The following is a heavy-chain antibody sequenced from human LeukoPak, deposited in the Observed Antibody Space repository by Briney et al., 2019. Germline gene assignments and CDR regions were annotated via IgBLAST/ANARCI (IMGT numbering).Heavy chain of an antibody. CDR3: AREDSSGWEKFDP. CDR2: INHSGST. D-gene: IGHD6-19*01. Sequence: SETLSLTCAVYGGSFSGYYWSWIRQPPGKVLEWIGEINHSGSTNYNPSLKSRVTISVDTSKNQFSLKLSSVTAADTAVYYCAREDSSGWEKFDPWGQGTLVTVSS. CDR1: GGSFSGYY. J-gene: IGHJ5*02. V-gene: IGHV4-34*01.